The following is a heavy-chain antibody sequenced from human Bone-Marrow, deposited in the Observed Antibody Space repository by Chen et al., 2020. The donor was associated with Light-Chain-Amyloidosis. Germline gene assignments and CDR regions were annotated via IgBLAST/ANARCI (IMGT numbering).Heavy chain of an antibody. CDR2: INPNSGGT. D-gene: IGHD2-15*01. CDR3: XXXXXXXXXYCSGGGCYFGWFDR. J-gene: IGHJ5*02. V-gene: IGHV1-2*02. CDR1: GYTFTGYY. Sequence: GAEVKKPGASVKVSCKAFGYTFTGYYLHWVRQAPGQGLEWLGWINPNSGGTNYAQKFQGRVTMTRDTSISTXXXXXXXXXXXXXXXXXXXXXXXXXXXYCSGGGCYFGWFDRWGQGTLVTVSS.